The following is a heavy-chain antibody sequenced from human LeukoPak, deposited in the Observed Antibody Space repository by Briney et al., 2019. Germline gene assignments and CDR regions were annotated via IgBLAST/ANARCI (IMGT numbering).Heavy chain of an antibody. Sequence: GASVKVSCKASGYTFTDYYMHWVRQAPGQGFEWMGWINPNDGDTNYAQKFQGRVTMTRDSSISTAHMEVSRLRSDDTDVYYCARANFPYCSSSTCLFDYWGQGTLVTVSS. D-gene: IGHD2-2*01. CDR3: ARANFPYCSSSTCLFDY. J-gene: IGHJ4*02. CDR1: GYTFTDYY. V-gene: IGHV1-2*02. CDR2: INPNDGDT.